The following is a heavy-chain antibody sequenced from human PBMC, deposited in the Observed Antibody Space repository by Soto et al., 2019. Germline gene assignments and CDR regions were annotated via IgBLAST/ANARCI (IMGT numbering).Heavy chain of an antibody. D-gene: IGHD2-2*01. Sequence: SGPTLVNPTQTLTLTCTFSGFSLSTSGMCVSWIRQPPGKALEWLARIDWDDDKYYSTSLKTRLTISKDTSKNQVVLTMTNMDPVDTATYYCARRFIVLVPAAMTVLIVVVIKLYYWGQGTLVTVSS. CDR1: GFSLSTSGMC. CDR2: IDWDDDK. V-gene: IGHV2-70*11. J-gene: IGHJ4*02. CDR3: ARRFIVLVPAAMTVLIVVVIKLYY.